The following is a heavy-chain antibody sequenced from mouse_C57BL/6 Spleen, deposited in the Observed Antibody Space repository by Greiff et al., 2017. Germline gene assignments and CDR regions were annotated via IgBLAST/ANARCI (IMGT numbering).Heavy chain of an antibody. D-gene: IGHD3-3*01. V-gene: IGHV6-3*01. CDR1: GFTFSDYW. CDR3: TGETGTSY. CDR2: IRLKSDNYAT. J-gene: IGHJ2*01. Sequence: DVQLQESGGGLVQPGGSMKLSCIASGFTFSDYWMNWVRQSPDKGLEWVAQIRLKSDNYATHYAESVKGRFTISRDDSKSSVYLQMNNLRAEDTGSYYCTGETGTSYWGQGTTLTVSS.